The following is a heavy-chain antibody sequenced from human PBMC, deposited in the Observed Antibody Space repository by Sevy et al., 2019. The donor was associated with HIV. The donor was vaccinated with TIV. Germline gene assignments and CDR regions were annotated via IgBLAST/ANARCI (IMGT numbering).Heavy chain of an antibody. Sequence: ASLKVSCKASGYTFTSYGISWVQQAPGQGLEWMGWISAYNGNTNYAQKLQGRVTMTTDTSTSTAYMELRSLRSDDTAVYYCARATPRPLKSFDPWGQGTLVTVSS. CDR2: ISAYNGNT. V-gene: IGHV1-18*01. CDR1: GYTFTSYG. CDR3: ARATPRPLKSFDP. J-gene: IGHJ5*02.